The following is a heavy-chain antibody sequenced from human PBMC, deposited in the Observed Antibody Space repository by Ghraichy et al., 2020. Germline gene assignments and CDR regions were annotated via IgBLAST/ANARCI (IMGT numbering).Heavy chain of an antibody. D-gene: IGHD5-12*01. CDR2: VSGSGIHT. V-gene: IGHV3-23*01. J-gene: IGHJ4*02. Sequence: GGSLRLSCVGSGFTFNNNAMFWVRQAPGKGLEWVSGVSGSGIHTYYADSVKGRFTISRDNSKNTLYLQMDSLRAEDTAVYYCATKSPDIALRYYFDYWGQGTLVTVSS. CDR1: GFTFNNNA. CDR3: ATKSPDIALRYYFDY.